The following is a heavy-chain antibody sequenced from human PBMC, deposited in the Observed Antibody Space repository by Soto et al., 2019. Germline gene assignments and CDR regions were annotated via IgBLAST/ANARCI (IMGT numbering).Heavy chain of an antibody. CDR2: ISGSGAST. D-gene: IGHD3-10*01. CDR3: AKRHGSGSYYVASWYFDL. Sequence: EVQLLESGGDLVQPGGSLRLSCAASGFTFSSYAMSWVRQAPEKGLEWVSGISGSGASTYYADSVKGRFTISRDKSKNTLYLQMNTLRAEDTAVYYCAKRHGSGSYYVASWYFDLWGRGTLVTVSS. CDR1: GFTFSSYA. V-gene: IGHV3-23*01. J-gene: IGHJ2*01.